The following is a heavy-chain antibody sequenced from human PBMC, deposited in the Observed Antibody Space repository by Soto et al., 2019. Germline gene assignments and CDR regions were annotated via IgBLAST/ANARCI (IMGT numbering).Heavy chain of an antibody. Sequence: SETLSLTCGVSGFPISSGHYWGWIRQPPEKGLEWIASIYHSGITYYNPSLKSRVTISVDTSKNQFSLKLSSLTAADTAVYYCARDDYDSSGSPYFDYWGQGTLVTVSS. J-gene: IGHJ4*02. V-gene: IGHV4-38-2*02. D-gene: IGHD3-22*01. CDR2: IYHSGIT. CDR3: ARDDYDSSGSPYFDY. CDR1: GFPISSGHY.